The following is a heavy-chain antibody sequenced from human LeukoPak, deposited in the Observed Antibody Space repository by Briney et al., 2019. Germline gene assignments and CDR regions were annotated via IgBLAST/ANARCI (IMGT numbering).Heavy chain of an antibody. CDR2: INHSGST. J-gene: IGHJ6*02. V-gene: IGHV4-34*01. Sequence: TSETLSLTCAVYGASFSGYYWSWIRQPPGKGLEWIGEINHSGSTNYNPSLKSRVTISVDTSKNQFSLKLSSVTAADTAVYYCARASPPPSTGYYIRQYYYYGMDVWGQGTTVTVSS. D-gene: IGHD3-9*01. CDR1: GASFSGYY. CDR3: ARASPPPSTGYYIRQYYYYGMDV.